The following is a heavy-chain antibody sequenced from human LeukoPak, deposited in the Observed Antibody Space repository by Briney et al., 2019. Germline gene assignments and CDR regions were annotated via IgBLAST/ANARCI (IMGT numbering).Heavy chain of an antibody. V-gene: IGHV4-30-4*01. CDR3: ARGRATYYYDSSGYYYDY. Sequence: SETLSLTCTVSGGSIGSGDYYWSWIRQPPGKGLEWIGYIYYSGSTYYNPSLKSRVTISVDTSKNQFSLKLSSVTAADTAVYYCARGRATYYYDSSGYYYDYWGQGTLVTVSS. CDR1: GGSIGSGDYY. J-gene: IGHJ4*02. CDR2: IYYSGST. D-gene: IGHD3-22*01.